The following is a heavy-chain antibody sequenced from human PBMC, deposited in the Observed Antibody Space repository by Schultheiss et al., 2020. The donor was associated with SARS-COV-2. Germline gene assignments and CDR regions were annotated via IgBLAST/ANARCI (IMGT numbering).Heavy chain of an antibody. CDR1: GYTFTSYY. J-gene: IGHJ4*02. CDR3: AREYRGKDGLAGFDY. Sequence: ASVKVSCKASGYTFTSYYMHWVRQAPGQGLEWMGIINPSGGSTSYAQKFQGRVTMTRDTSASTAYMELSSLRSEDTAVYYCAREYRGKDGLAGFDYWGQGTLVTVSS. CDR2: INPSGGST. V-gene: IGHV1-46*01. D-gene: IGHD3-16*01.